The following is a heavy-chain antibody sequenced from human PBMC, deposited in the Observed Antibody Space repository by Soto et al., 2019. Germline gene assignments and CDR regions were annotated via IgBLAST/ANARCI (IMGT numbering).Heavy chain of an antibody. CDR2: IHYSGRT. CDR3: VRVGVGIGNHSDY. D-gene: IGHD1-26*01. V-gene: IGHV4-59*12. CDR1: NGSISGFY. J-gene: IGHJ4*02. Sequence: PSETLSLTCSVSNGSISGFYWTWIRQPPGKILEWIGYIHYSGRTDYNPSLTSRATMSVDTSKNQFSLNLKSITAADTAVYYCVRVGVGIGNHSDYWRRGTLVTVSS.